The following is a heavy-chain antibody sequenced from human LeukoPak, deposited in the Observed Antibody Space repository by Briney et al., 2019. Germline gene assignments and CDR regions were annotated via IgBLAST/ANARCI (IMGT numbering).Heavy chain of an antibody. D-gene: IGHD3-9*01. CDR3: ARGVRYYDILTGNYPTYCYGMDV. Sequence: GGSLRLSCAASGFNFSTYSMNWVRQAPGKGLEWVSSISSTSGYIYYADSVMGRFTISRDNAKNSLYLQMNSLRAEDTAVYYCARGVRYYDILTGNYPTYCYGMDVWGQGTTVTVSS. V-gene: IGHV3-21*01. J-gene: IGHJ6*02. CDR2: ISSTSGYI. CDR1: GFNFSTYS.